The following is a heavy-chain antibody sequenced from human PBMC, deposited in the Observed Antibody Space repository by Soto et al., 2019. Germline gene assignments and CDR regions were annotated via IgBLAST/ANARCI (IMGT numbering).Heavy chain of an antibody. CDR3: TKNYYFDS. V-gene: IGHV3-23*01. Sequence: VQLLESGGGLVQPGGSLRLSCAASGFTFSNYAMSWVRQAPGKALEWVSSINIVGGNTNYADSVRGRFTMSRDDSKNTVLLQMNSLRAEYTAIYYGTKNYYFDSWGQGTLVTVYS. CDR2: INIVGGNT. J-gene: IGHJ4*02. CDR1: GFTFSNYA.